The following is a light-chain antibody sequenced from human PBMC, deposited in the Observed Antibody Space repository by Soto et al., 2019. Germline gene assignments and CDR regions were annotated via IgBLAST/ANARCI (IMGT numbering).Light chain of an antibody. V-gene: IGKV3-20*01. Sequence: EIVLTQSPGTLSLSPGERATLSCRASQTLSNSFIAWYQQKPGQAPRLLIYDTSSRATGVPDRYSASGSGTDFTLTISRLEPEDFALYYCQQYATSPLTFGGGTKVDI. CDR2: DTS. CDR1: QTLSNSF. J-gene: IGKJ4*01. CDR3: QQYATSPLT.